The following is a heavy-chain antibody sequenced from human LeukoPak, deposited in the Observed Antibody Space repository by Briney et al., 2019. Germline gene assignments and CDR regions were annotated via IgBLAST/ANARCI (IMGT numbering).Heavy chain of an antibody. J-gene: IGHJ5*02. CDR1: GGSISSGDYY. V-gene: IGHV4-30-4*01. CDR3: ARAGSSGPSDWFDP. D-gene: IGHD6-6*01. CDR2: IYYSGST. Sequence: SETLSLTCTVSGGSISSGDYYWSWIRQPPGKGLEWIGYIYYSGSTYYNPSLKSRVTISVDTSKNQFSLKLSSVTAADTAVYYCARAGSSGPSDWFDPWGQGTLVTVSS.